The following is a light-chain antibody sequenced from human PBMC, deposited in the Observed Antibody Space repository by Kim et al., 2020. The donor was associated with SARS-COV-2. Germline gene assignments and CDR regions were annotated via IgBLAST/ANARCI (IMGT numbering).Light chain of an antibody. CDR3: QAWDSSTWV. CDR2: QDS. V-gene: IGLV3-1*01. CDR1: KLGDKY. J-gene: IGLJ3*02. Sequence: SYELTQPPSVSVSPGQTASITCSGDKLGDKYACWYQQKPGQSPVLVIYQDSKRPSGIPERFSGSNPGNTATLTISGTQAMDEADYYCQAWDSSTWVFGGGTKVTVL.